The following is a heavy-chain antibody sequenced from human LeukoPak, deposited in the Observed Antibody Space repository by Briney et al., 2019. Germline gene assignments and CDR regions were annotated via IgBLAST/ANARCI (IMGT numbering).Heavy chain of an antibody. CDR3: AKDFGYSSSWFPLMDV. V-gene: IGHV3-30*18. D-gene: IGHD6-13*01. CDR1: GFPFSSYG. Sequence: PGGSLRLSCAASGFPFSSYGMHWVRQVLGKGLECVAVISSDGSNKYYADSVKGRFTLSRENSKNTLYLEMSSLRAEDTAVYYCAKDFGYSSSWFPLMDVWGQGTTVTVSS. J-gene: IGHJ6*02. CDR2: ISSDGSNK.